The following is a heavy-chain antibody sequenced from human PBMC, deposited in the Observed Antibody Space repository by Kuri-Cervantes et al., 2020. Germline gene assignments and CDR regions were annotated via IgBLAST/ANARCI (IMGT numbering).Heavy chain of an antibody. CDR2: IYSGGST. D-gene: IGHD1-26*01. V-gene: IGHV3-66*02. CDR1: GLTFDDYA. CDR3: ARSGSYYPTIDY. J-gene: IGHJ4*02. Sequence: LSLTCAASGLTFDDYAMHWVRQAPGKGLEWVSVIYSGGSTYYADSVKGRFTISRDNSKDTLYLQMNSLRAEDTAVYYCARSGSYYPTIDYGGQGTLVTVSS.